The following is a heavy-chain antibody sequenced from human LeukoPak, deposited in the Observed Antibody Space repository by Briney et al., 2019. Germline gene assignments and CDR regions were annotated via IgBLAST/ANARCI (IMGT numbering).Heavy chain of an antibody. Sequence: SETLSLTCTVSGGSITIGSYYWSWIRQPAGKGLEWIGRIYVGGSPNYNPSHYSPALKSRVSISVDTSKSQFSLELTSVTAADTAVYYCAREFRGGGDSGIFDYWGQGTVVTVSS. V-gene: IGHV4-61*02. CDR2: IYVGGSP. CDR1: GGSITIGSYY. J-gene: IGHJ4*02. CDR3: AREFRGGGDSGIFDY. D-gene: IGHD4-23*01.